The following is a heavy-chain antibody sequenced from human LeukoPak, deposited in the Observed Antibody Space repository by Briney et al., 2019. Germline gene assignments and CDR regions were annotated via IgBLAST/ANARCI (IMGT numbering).Heavy chain of an antibody. V-gene: IGHV3-23*01. Sequence: GGSLRLSCAASGFTFSIYAMSWVRQAPGKGLEWVSAISGSGGSTYYADSVKGRFTISRDNAKNSLYLQMNSLRAEDTAVYYCARDTAVCSSTSCYTWYYYYGMDVWGQGTTVTVSS. J-gene: IGHJ6*02. CDR1: GFTFSIYA. CDR3: ARDTAVCSSTSCYTWYYYYGMDV. D-gene: IGHD2-2*02. CDR2: ISGSGGST.